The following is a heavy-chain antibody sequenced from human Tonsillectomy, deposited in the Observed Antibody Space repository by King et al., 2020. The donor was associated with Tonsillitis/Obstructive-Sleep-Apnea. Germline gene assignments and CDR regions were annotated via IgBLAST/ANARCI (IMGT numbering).Heavy chain of an antibody. CDR2: INPNSGGT. Sequence: QLVQSGAEVKKPGASVKVSCQASGYTFTGYYMHWVRQAPGQGLEWMGWINPNSGGTKYAQKFQGWVTMTRDTSISTAYMELSRLRSDDTAVYYCARAFCSSSTCYTAFDPWGQGTLVTVSS. V-gene: IGHV1-2*04. D-gene: IGHD2-2*01. CDR3: ARAFCSSSTCYTAFDP. CDR1: GYTFTGYY. J-gene: IGHJ5*02.